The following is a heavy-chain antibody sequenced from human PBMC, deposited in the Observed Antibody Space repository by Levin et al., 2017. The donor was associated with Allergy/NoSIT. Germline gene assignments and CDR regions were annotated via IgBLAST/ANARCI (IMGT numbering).Heavy chain of an antibody. CDR1: GDSIHRGDYY. V-gene: IGHV4-31*03. CDR2: ISYSGSA. J-gene: IGHJ6*02. CDR3: ARDECAWLGECYGMDV. D-gene: IGHD3-10*01. Sequence: SQTLSLTCSVSGDSIHRGDYYWSWIRQHPGEGLEWIGFISYSGSAYYNPSLKSRLTVSLDKSKNQFSLKLSSVTVADTAVYYCARDECAWLGECYGMDVWGQGTTVTVSS.